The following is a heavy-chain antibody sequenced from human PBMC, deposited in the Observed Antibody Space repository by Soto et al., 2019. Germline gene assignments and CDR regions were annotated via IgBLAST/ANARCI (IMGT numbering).Heavy chain of an antibody. J-gene: IGHJ4*02. Sequence: QVQLVQSGADVKKPGSSVKVSCQASGVTFSSETLGWVRQAPGQGLEWVGGIIPLFGTASYAQKFQGRVTITADESTSTVYMELSSLRSDDTAVYFCARELAKGAGSAGFDYWGQGTLVAVSS. CDR2: IIPLFGTA. CDR3: ARELAKGAGSAGFDY. CDR1: GVTFSSET. V-gene: IGHV1-69*01. D-gene: IGHD6-25*01.